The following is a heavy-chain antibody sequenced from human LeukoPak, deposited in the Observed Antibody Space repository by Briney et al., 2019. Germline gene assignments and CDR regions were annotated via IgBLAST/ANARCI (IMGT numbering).Heavy chain of an antibody. D-gene: IGHD5-18*01. V-gene: IGHV3-53*01. CDR1: GFTVSSNY. J-gene: IGHJ5*02. CDR3: ARGPGGYSYGS. CDR2: IYSGGST. Sequence: HPGGSLRLSCAASGFTVSSNYMSWVRQAPGKGLEWASVIYSGGSTYYADSVKGRFTISRDNSKNTLYLQMNSLRAEDTAVYYCARGPGGYSYGSWGQGTLVTVSS.